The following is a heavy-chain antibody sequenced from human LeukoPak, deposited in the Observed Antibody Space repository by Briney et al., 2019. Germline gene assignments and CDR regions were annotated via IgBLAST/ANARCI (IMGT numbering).Heavy chain of an antibody. V-gene: IGHV1-18*01. CDR1: GYTFTSYG. D-gene: IGHD3-10*01. CDR3: ARDSKLWFGEFPDY. J-gene: IGHJ4*02. Sequence: GASVKVSCKASGYTFTSYGISWVRQAPGQGLEWMGWISAYNGNTNYAQKLQGRVTMTTDTSTSTASMELRSLRSDDTAVYYCARDSKLWFGEFPDYWGQGTLVIVSS. CDR2: ISAYNGNT.